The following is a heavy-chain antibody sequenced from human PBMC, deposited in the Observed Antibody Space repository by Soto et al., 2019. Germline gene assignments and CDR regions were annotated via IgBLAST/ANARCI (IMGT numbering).Heavy chain of an antibody. CDR1: GFTFTSSA. D-gene: IGHD3-10*02. CDR2: IVDGSGNT. J-gene: IGHJ2*01. Sequence: QMQLVQSGPEVKKPGTSVKVSCKASGFTFTSSAMHWVRQARGQRLEWIGWIVDGSGNTNYAQKFQERVTITRDMATIEPYRELSSLTAEDKSVYYCAARGIMVGIVIPSSWYFDLWGRGTLVTVSS. CDR3: AARGIMVGIVIPSSWYFDL. V-gene: IGHV1-58*02.